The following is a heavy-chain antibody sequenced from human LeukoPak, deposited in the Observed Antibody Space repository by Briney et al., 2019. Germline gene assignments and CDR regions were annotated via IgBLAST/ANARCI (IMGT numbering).Heavy chain of an antibody. Sequence: GGSLRLSCAASGFTFSSYSMNWVRQAPGKGLEWVSSISSSSYIYYADSVKGRFTITRDNAKNSLYLQMNSLRAEDTAVYYCARERIAAMGWFDPWGQGTLVTVSS. CDR2: ISSSSYI. D-gene: IGHD6-25*01. CDR1: GFTFSSYS. V-gene: IGHV3-21*01. J-gene: IGHJ5*02. CDR3: ARERIAAMGWFDP.